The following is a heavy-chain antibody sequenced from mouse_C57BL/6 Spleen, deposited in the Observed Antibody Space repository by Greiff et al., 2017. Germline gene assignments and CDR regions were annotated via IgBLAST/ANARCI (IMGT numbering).Heavy chain of an antibody. CDR1: GFTFSSYA. D-gene: IGHD2-3*01. Sequence: DVKLVESGGGLVKPGGSLKLSCAASGFTFSSYAMSWVRQTPEKRLEWVATISDVGSYTYYPDNVRGGFTISRDNAKNNLYLQMSHLKSEDTAMYYCARDGYYCFDYWGQGTTLTVSS. CDR2: ISDVGSYT. CDR3: ARDGYYCFDY. J-gene: IGHJ2*01. V-gene: IGHV5-4*03.